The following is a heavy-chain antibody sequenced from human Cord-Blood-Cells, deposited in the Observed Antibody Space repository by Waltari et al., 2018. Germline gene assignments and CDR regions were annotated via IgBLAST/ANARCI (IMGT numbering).Heavy chain of an antibody. D-gene: IGHD5-12*01. CDR2: RKQDGSEK. CDR3: ASGGGYDIYFDY. V-gene: IGHV3-7*01. Sequence: EVQLVESGGGLVQPGGSLRLSCAASGFTFSSYWMSWVRQAPGKVLEWVANRKQDGSEKYYGDSVKGRFTISRDNAKNSLYLQMNSLRAEDTAVYYCASGGGYDIYFDYWGQGTLVTVSS. J-gene: IGHJ4*02. CDR1: GFTFSSYW.